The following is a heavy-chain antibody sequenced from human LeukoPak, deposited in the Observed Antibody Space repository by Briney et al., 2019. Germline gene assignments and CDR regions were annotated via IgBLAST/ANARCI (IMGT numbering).Heavy chain of an antibody. V-gene: IGHV3-21*04. CDR2: ISSSSSYI. D-gene: IGHD6-6*01. CDR3: AKDTLSIAAHRGFDY. J-gene: IGHJ4*02. Sequence: GGSLRLSCAASGFTFSSYSMNWVRQAPGKGLEWVSSISSSSSYIYYADSVKGRFTISRDNAKNSLYLQMNSLRAEDTALYYCAKDTLSIAAHRGFDYWGQGTLVTVSS. CDR1: GFTFSSYS.